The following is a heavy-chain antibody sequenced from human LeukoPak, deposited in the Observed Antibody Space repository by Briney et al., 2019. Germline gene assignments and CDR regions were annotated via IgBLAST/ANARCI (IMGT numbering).Heavy chain of an antibody. CDR3: ARHLGDSGSYYSYYYGMDV. D-gene: IGHD1-26*01. Sequence: GESLKISCKGSGYSFTSYWIGWARQMPGKGLEWMGIIYPGDSDTRYSPSFQGQVTISVDKSISTAYLQWSSLKASDTAMYYCARHLGDSGSYYSYYYGMDVWGQGTTVTVSS. CDR1: GYSFTSYW. J-gene: IGHJ6*02. CDR2: IYPGDSDT. V-gene: IGHV5-51*01.